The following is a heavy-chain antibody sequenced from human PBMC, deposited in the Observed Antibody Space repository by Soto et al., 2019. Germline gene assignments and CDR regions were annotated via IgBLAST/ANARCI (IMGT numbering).Heavy chain of an antibody. J-gene: IGHJ6*02. CDR3: ARDRNGGYYYDSSGLRGGFYYGMDV. CDR1: GDSISSGGYY. CDR2: IYYSGST. V-gene: IGHV4-31*03. Sequence: PSETLSLTCTVSGDSISSGGYYWSWIRQHPGKGLEWIGYIYYSGSTYYNPSLKSRVTISVDTSKNQFSLKLSSVTAADTAVYYCARDRNGGYYYDSSGLRGGFYYGMDVWGQGTTVTVSS. D-gene: IGHD3-22*01.